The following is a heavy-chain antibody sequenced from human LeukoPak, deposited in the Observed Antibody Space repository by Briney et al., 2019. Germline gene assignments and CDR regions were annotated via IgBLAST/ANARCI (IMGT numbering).Heavy chain of an antibody. V-gene: IGHV5-51*01. CDR2: IYPADSDT. D-gene: IGHD3-22*01. Sequence: GESLKISCEASGYSFRNYWIAWVRQMPGKGPECMGLIYPADSDTRYSPSFQGQVTISADKSISTAYLQWSSLKASDTAMYYCARHRLNYYDSSHAAFDIWGQGTMVTVSS. J-gene: IGHJ3*02. CDR1: GYSFRNYW. CDR3: ARHRLNYYDSSHAAFDI.